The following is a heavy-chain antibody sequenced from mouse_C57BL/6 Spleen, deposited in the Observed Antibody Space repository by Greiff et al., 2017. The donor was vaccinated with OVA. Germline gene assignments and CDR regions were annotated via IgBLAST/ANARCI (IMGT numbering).Heavy chain of an antibody. CDR3: ARRAIYDDYEKGYYAMDY. D-gene: IGHD2-4*01. CDR2: INPSSGYT. V-gene: IGHV1-7*01. Sequence: QVQLQQSGAELAKPGASVKLSCKASGYTFTSYWMHWVKQRPGQGLEWIGYINPSSGYTKYNQKFKDKATLTANKSSSTAYMQLSSLTYEDSAVYYWARRAIYDDYEKGYYAMDYWGQGTSVTVSS. CDR1: GYTFTSYW. J-gene: IGHJ4*01.